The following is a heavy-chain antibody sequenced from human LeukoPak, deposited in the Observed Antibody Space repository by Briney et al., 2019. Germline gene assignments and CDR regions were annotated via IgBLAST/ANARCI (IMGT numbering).Heavy chain of an antibody. CDR1: GGTFSSYA. V-gene: IGHV1-69*13. CDR2: IIPIFGTA. Sequence: SVKVSCKASGGTFSSYAISWVRQAPGQRLEWMGGIIPIFGTANYAQKFQGRVTITADESTSTAYMELSSLRSEDTAVYYCAREAMVRGVKSGNWFDPRGQGTLVTVSS. CDR3: AREAMVRGVKSGNWFDP. J-gene: IGHJ5*02. D-gene: IGHD3-10*01.